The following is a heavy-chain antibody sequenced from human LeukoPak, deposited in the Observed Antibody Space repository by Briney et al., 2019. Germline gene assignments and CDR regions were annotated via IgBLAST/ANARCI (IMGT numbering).Heavy chain of an antibody. CDR3: ASASSGWYDY. CDR1: GFTFSSYA. J-gene: IGHJ4*02. V-gene: IGHV3-23*01. CDR2: ISNSGVTT. Sequence: GGSLRLSCVASGFTFSSYAMSWVRQAPGKGREWVSVISNSGVTTYYADSVKGRFTISRDNSKNTVYLQMNSLRAEDTAVYYCASASSGWYDYWGQGTLVTVSS. D-gene: IGHD6-19*01.